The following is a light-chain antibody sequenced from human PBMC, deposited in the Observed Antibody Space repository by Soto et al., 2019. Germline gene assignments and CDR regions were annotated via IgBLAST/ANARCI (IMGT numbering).Light chain of an antibody. CDR3: QQYGSSPVT. Sequence: EIVMTQSPATLSVSPGERATLSCRASQSVSSNLAWYQQKPGQAPRLLIYGASTRATGIPDRISGSGSGTDFTLTISRLEPEDFAVYYCQQYGSSPVTFGQGTRLEI. CDR1: QSVSSN. V-gene: IGKV3-20*01. J-gene: IGKJ5*01. CDR2: GAS.